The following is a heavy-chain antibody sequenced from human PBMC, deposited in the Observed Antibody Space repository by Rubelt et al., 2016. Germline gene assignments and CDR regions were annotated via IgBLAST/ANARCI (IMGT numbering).Heavy chain of an antibody. CDR2: IFYSGST. Sequence: QLQLQESGPGLVKPSETLSLTCTVSGGSISSSNYFWGWIRQPPGKGLEWIGNIFYSGSTNYNPSLKSRVTISVDTSKNQFSLKVSSVTAADTAMYYCARREVSSGWYDYWGQGTLVTVSS. CDR3: ARREVSSGWYDY. J-gene: IGHJ4*02. CDR1: GGSISSSNYF. V-gene: IGHV4-39*07. D-gene: IGHD6-19*01.